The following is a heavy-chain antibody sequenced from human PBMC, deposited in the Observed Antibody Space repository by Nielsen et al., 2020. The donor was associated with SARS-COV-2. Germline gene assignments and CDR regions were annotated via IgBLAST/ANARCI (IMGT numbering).Heavy chain of an antibody. D-gene: IGHD5-12*01. CDR1: GGSISSGGYY. CDR3: ARESSGYDHYNYGMDV. CDR2: IYFSGRT. V-gene: IGHV4-31*03. Sequence: SATLSLTCTVSGGSISSGGYYRSWIRHHPGKGLEWIGYIYFSGRTCYNPSLKSRVTISVDTSKNQFSLSLRSVTAADTAVYYCARESSGYDHYNYGMDVWGQGTTVTVSS. J-gene: IGHJ6*02.